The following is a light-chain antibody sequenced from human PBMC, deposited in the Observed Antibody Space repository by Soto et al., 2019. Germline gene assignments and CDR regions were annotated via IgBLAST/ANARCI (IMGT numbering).Light chain of an antibody. Sequence: EIVMTQSPATLSVSPGERATLSCRASQSVSSNLAWYQQKPGQAPRLLIYGASTRATGIPARFSRSGSGTEFTLTISSLQSEDFAVYYCQQYNGWPITFGQGTRLEIK. CDR3: QQYNGWPIT. CDR2: GAS. V-gene: IGKV3-15*01. CDR1: QSVSSN. J-gene: IGKJ5*01.